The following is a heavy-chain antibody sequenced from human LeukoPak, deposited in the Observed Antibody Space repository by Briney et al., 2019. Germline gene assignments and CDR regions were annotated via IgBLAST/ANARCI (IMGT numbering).Heavy chain of an antibody. D-gene: IGHD2-15*01. Sequence: GGSLRLSCAASGFTFSKAWMSGVRQAPGKGLEWVGRIKTRTDGMTTDYAAPVKGRYTISRDDSTNTLYLQMNSLKIEDTAVYYCRTVVGGASACFEHGGQGTLFTVSS. V-gene: IGHV3-15*01. J-gene: IGHJ4*02. CDR3: RTVVGGASACFEH. CDR2: IKTRTDGMTT. CDR1: GFTFSKAW.